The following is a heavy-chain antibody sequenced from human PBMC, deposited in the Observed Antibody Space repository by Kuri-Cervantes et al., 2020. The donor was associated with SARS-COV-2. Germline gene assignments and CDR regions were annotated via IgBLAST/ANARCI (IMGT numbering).Heavy chain of an antibody. D-gene: IGHD3-22*01. J-gene: IGHJ4*02. CDR3: ARDGYDSSGYYLDY. V-gene: IGHV3-30-3*01. Sequence: GESLKISCAASGFTFSNYWMRWVRQAPGKGLEWVAVISYDGSNKYYADSVKGRFIISRDNSKNTLYLQMNSLRAGDTAVYYCARDGYDSSGYYLDYWGQGTLVTVSS. CDR1: GFTFSNYW. CDR2: ISYDGSNK.